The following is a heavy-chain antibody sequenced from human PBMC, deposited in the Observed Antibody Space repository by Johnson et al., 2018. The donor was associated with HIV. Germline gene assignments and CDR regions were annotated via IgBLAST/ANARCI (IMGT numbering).Heavy chain of an antibody. V-gene: IGHV3-7*01. CDR1: GFSISTYW. CDR2: INQDGSEM. Sequence: VQLVESGGGLVQPGGSLRLSCAASGFSISTYWMSWVRQAPGKGLEWLANINQDGSEMYYVDSVKGRFTISRDNAKNSLFLQMNSLRAEDTAVYYCAREGVVWFGWAFDIWGQGTMVTVSS. CDR3: AREGVVWFGWAFDI. D-gene: IGHD3-10*01. J-gene: IGHJ3*02.